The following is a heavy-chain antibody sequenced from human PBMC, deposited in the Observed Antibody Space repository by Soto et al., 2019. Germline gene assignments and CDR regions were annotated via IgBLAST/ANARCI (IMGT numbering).Heavy chain of an antibody. J-gene: IGHJ3*02. D-gene: IGHD3-3*01. V-gene: IGHV1-58*01. CDR3: AAFGDYDFWSGRPFDI. Sequence: SXKLSCKAFGFTFTSSAVQWVRQARGQRLEWIGWIVVGSGNTNYAQKFQERVTITRDMSTSTAYMELSSLISEDTAVYYCAAFGDYDFWSGRPFDIWGEGTMVTV. CDR2: IVVGSGNT. CDR1: GFTFTSSA.